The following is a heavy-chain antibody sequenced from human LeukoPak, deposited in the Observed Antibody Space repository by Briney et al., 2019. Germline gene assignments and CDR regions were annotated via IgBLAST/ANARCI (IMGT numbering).Heavy chain of an antibody. CDR1: GFTFSSYW. J-gene: IGHJ5*02. Sequence: GGSLRLSCAASGFTFSSYWMHWVRQAPGKGLVWVSRINSDGSSTSFADSVKGRFTISRDNAKNTLYLQMNSLRAKDTAVYYCARPSGYCSGGSCPRWFDPWGQGTLATVSS. CDR2: INSDGSST. D-gene: IGHD2-15*01. CDR3: ARPSGYCSGGSCPRWFDP. V-gene: IGHV3-74*01.